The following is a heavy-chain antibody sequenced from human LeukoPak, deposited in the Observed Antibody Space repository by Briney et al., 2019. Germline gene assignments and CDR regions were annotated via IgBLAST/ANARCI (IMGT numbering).Heavy chain of an antibody. J-gene: IGHJ4*02. D-gene: IGHD1-14*01. CDR3: ARQRGPYNNLFDY. CDR2: IYNTGST. V-gene: IGHV4-59*08. CDR1: GGSISTYY. Sequence: SETLSLTCTGSGGSISTYYWSWIRQPPGKGLDWIGYIYNTGSTSYNLSLRRRVTISEVMPTCQFHLMLSSVTAADTAVDYCARQRGPYNNLFDYWGQGTLVSVSS.